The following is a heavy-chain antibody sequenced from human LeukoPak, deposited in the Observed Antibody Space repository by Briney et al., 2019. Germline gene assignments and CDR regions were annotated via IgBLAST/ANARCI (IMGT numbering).Heavy chain of an antibody. D-gene: IGHD2-15*01. CDR2: ISTYNGNT. Sequence: GASVKVSCKASGYPFTNYGITWVRQAPGQGVEWMGCISTYNGNTNYAQKLQGRVTMTTDTSTSTVYLDLRSLRSDDTAVYYCARGPYCSGNTCYSQYFDYWGQGTLVTVSS. J-gene: IGHJ4*02. CDR1: GYPFTNYG. CDR3: ARGPYCSGNTCYSQYFDY. V-gene: IGHV1-18*01.